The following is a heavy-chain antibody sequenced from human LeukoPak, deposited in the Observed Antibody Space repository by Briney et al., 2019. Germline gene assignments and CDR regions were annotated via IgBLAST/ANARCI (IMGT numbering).Heavy chain of an antibody. CDR3: ARESHGDYGGAFDY. Sequence: PGGSLRLSCAASGFTFSSNWMSWVRQAPGKGLEWVANIKQDGSEKYYVDSVKGRFTISRDNAKNSLYLQMNSLRAEDTAVYYCARESHGDYGGAFDYWGQGTLVTVSS. D-gene: IGHD4-17*01. J-gene: IGHJ4*02. CDR2: IKQDGSEK. V-gene: IGHV3-7*01. CDR1: GFTFSSNW.